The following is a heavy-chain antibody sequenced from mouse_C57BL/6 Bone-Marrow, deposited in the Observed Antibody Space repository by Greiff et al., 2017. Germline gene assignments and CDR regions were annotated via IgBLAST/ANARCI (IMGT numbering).Heavy chain of an antibody. J-gene: IGHJ3*01. V-gene: IGHV1-76*01. CDR1: GYTFNDYY. CDR3: ARERVPLWLLREFAY. D-gene: IGHD2-1*01. Sequence: QVQLKQSGAELVRPGASVKLSCKASGYTFNDYYINWVKQRPGQGLEWLSRIYPGSGNTYYNEKFKGKATLTAENSSRTAYMQLSSLTSEDSAVYVCARERVPLWLLREFAYWGQGTLVTVSA. CDR2: IYPGSGNT.